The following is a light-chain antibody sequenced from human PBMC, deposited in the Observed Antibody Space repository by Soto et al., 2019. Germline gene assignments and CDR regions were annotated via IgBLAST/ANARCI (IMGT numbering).Light chain of an antibody. Sequence: ESVLTQSPATLSLSPGDRATLSCRASQSITNSLAWYRHQPGQPPRLLIYDASKRATGIPARFIGSGSGTHFTLTISSLEPEDFGLYYCQQHSNWPSVTFGGGTKVDIK. J-gene: IGKJ4*01. CDR2: DAS. V-gene: IGKV3-11*01. CDR1: QSITNS. CDR3: QQHSNWPSVT.